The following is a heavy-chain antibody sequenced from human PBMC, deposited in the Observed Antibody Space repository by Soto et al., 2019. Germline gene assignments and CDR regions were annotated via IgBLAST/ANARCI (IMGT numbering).Heavy chain of an antibody. Sequence: PGGFLRLSCAASGFTFDYYAMHWVRQFPGKGLEWVSGINWNSGSIGYGDSVKGRFAISRDNAKNSLHLQMNSLSAEDTAFYYCVKDESINWYSGHFRHWGQGTLVTVSS. CDR1: GFTFDYYA. J-gene: IGHJ1*01. CDR3: VKDESINWYSGHFRH. D-gene: IGHD6-13*01. V-gene: IGHV3-9*01. CDR2: INWNSGSI.